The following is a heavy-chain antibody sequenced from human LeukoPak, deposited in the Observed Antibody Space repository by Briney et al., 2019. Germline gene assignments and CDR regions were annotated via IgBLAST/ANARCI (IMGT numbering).Heavy chain of an antibody. CDR2: ISDSGGNT. CDR3: AKETYYYDSSGYYYYFDS. V-gene: IGHV3-23*01. Sequence: PGGSLRLSCAASGFTFSTYAISWARQAPGKGLEWVSAISDSGGNTYYADSVKGRFTIFRDNSKNTLFLQMNSLRADDTAVYYCAKETYYYDSSGYYYYFDSWGQGTLVTVSS. D-gene: IGHD3-22*01. CDR1: GFTFSTYA. J-gene: IGHJ4*02.